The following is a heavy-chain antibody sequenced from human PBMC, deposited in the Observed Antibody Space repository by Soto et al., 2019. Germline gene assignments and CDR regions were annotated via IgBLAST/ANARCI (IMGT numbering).Heavy chain of an antibody. Sequence: TLSLTCAVSGGSISSGGYYWGWIRQPPGKGLDWIGSIYYSGSTYYNPSLKSRVTISVDTSKNQFSLKLSSVTAADTAVYYCASTYYYDSSGYYHGDDAFDIWGQGTMVTVSS. J-gene: IGHJ3*02. D-gene: IGHD3-22*01. CDR3: ASTYYYDSSGYYHGDDAFDI. V-gene: IGHV4-39*01. CDR2: IYYSGST. CDR1: GGSISSGGYY.